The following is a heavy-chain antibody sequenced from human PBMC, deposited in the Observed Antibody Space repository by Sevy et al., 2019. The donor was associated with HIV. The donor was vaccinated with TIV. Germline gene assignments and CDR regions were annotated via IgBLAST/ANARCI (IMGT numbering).Heavy chain of an antibody. Sequence: GGSLRLSCAASGFTFSDYYMGWVRKAPGKGLEWMANINQDGSQKNYVHSVKGRFTISRDNAKNSVSLQMYSLRVDDTAIYYCARELWPGDYWGQGTLVTVSS. D-gene: IGHD2-21*01. CDR3: ARELWPGDY. CDR2: INQDGSQK. V-gene: IGHV3-7*01. CDR1: GFTFSDYY. J-gene: IGHJ4*02.